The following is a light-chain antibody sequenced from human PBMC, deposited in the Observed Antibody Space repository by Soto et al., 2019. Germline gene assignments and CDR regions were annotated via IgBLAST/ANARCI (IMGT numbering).Light chain of an antibody. V-gene: IGKV3D-15*01. CDR1: QSVSSN. J-gene: IGKJ4*01. CDR2: GAS. CDR3: QQYSVWPLT. Sequence: EIVMTQSPPTLAVSPGERATLACWASQSVSSNLAWYQQKPGKAPRLLIFGASTRATGIPARFSGSRSETEFTLTISSLQSEDFAVYYCQQYSVWPLTFGGGTKVDIK.